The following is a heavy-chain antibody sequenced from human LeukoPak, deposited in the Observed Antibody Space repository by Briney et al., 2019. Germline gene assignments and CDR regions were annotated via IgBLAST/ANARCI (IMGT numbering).Heavy chain of an antibody. J-gene: IGHJ4*02. CDR2: ISSSGSTI. CDR1: GFTFSDYY. Sequence: GGSLRLSCAASGFTFSDYYMSWIRQAPGKGLEWVSYISSSGSTIYYADSVKGRFTISRDNSKNTLYLQMNSLRAEDTAVYYCASRSVGNYFDYWGQGTLVTVSS. CDR3: ASRSVGNYFDY. V-gene: IGHV3-11*01. D-gene: IGHD4-23*01.